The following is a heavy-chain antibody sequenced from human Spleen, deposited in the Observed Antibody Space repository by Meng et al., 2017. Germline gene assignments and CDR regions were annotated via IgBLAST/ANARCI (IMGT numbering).Heavy chain of an antibody. D-gene: IGHD6-13*01. CDR2: IDPKNDPT. Sequence: SCKTSGKPFRAYSKTLLQQAPRQGLEWRGRIDPKNDPTQYAQNFQGRVTMTSDTSISTVYMELNGLRSDDTAVYYCARYEDISAAGKLFGDYWGQGTLVTVSS. V-gene: IGHV1-2*06. J-gene: IGHJ4*02. CDR3: ARYEDISAAGKLFGDY. CDR1: GKPFRAYS.